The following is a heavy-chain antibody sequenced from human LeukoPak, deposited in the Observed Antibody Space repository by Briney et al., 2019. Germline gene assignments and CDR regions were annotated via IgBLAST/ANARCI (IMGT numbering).Heavy chain of an antibody. Sequence: TGGSLRLSCAASGFTFNTYWMHWVRQAPGRGLEWVANIKQDGSKKYYVDSVRDRLTISRDNAKNSMYLQMNSVRDEDTAVYYCVQAMDVWGKGTTVTVTS. CDR2: IKQDGSKK. V-gene: IGHV3-7*01. J-gene: IGHJ6*04. CDR3: VQAMDV. CDR1: GFTFNTYW.